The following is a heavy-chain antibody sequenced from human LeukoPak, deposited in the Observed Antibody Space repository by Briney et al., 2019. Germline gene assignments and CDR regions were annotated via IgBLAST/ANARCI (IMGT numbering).Heavy chain of an antibody. CDR3: ARIKVSTISAFDI. V-gene: IGHV4-59*01. CDR2: IYHTGST. D-gene: IGHD5/OR15-5a*01. J-gene: IGHJ3*02. Sequence: SETLSLXCTVSGGSISSYYWTWIRQPPGKGLECIGFIYHTGSTNYNPSLKSRVTISVDTSKNQFSLKLNSVTAADTAIYYCARIKVSTISAFDIWGQGTMVTVAS. CDR1: GGSISSYY.